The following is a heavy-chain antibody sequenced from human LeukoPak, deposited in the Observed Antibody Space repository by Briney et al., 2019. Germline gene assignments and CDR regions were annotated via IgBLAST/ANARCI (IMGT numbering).Heavy chain of an antibody. CDR2: ISGSGGST. V-gene: IGHV3-23*01. CDR1: GSTFSSYA. CDR3: AKVGTLGSGWFDDAFDI. J-gene: IGHJ3*02. D-gene: IGHD6-19*01. Sequence: GGSLRLSCAASGSTFSSYAMSWVRQAPGKGLEWVSAISGSGGSTYYADSVKGRFTISRDNSKNTLYLQMNSLRAEDTAVYYCAKVGTLGSGWFDDAFDIWGQGTMVTVSS.